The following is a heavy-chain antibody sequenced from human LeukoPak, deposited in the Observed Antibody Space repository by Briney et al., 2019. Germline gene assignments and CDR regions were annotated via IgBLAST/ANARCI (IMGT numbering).Heavy chain of an antibody. CDR2: INSDGSST. CDR3: VRDRFYYDRYDY. D-gene: IGHD3-22*01. Sequence: GGSLRLSCAASGFTFSSYRMHWVRQAPGKGLVWVSRINSDGSSTDYADSVKGRFTISRDNAKNTLYLQMNSLRAEDTAVYYCVRDRFYYDRYDYSGQGTLVTVSS. CDR1: GFTFSSYR. V-gene: IGHV3-74*01. J-gene: IGHJ4*02.